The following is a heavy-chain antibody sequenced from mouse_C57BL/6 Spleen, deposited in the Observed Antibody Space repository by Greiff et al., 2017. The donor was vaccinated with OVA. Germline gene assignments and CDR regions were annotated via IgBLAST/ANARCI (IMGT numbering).Heavy chain of an antibody. CDR2: IYPRSGNT. CDR1: GYTFTSYG. CDR3: ARDGYYEEGTVYYAMDY. J-gene: IGHJ4*01. Sequence: VQLQQSGAELARPGASVKLSCKASGYTFTSYGISWVKQRTGQGLEWIGEIYPRSGNTYYNEKFKGKATLTADKSSSTAYMELRSLTSEDSAVYFCARDGYYEEGTVYYAMDYWGQGTSVTVSS. V-gene: IGHV1-81*01. D-gene: IGHD2-3*01.